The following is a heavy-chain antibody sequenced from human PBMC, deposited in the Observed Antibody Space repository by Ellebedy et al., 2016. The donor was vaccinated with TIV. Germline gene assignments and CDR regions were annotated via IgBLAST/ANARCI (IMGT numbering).Heavy chain of an antibody. V-gene: IGHV1-18*01. J-gene: IGHJ4*02. Sequence: ASVKVSCKASGYTFTSYGISWVRQAPGQGLECMGWISAYNGNTNYPQKLQGRVTMTTDTSTNTAYMELRRLRAGDTAVYYCAREGGGYSDTFDYWGQGTLVTVSS. CDR2: ISAYNGNT. CDR3: AREGGGYSDTFDY. CDR1: GYTFTSYG. D-gene: IGHD5-18*01.